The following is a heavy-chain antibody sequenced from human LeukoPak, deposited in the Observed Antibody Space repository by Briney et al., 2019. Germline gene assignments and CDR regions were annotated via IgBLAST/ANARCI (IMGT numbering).Heavy chain of an antibody. V-gene: IGHV4-59*01. J-gene: IGHJ5*02. CDR2: IYYSGST. CDR1: GGSISSYY. CDR3: ARLLRYFDGDSNLNWFDP. Sequence: SETLSLTCTVSGGSISSYYWSWIRQPPGKGLEWIGYIYYSGSTNYNPSLKSRVTISVDTSKNQFSLKLSSVTAADTAVYYCARLLRYFDGDSNLNWFDPWGQGTLVTVSS. D-gene: IGHD3-9*01.